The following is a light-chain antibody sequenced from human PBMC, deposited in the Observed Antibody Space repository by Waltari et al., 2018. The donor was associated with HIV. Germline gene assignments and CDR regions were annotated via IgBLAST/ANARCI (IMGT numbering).Light chain of an antibody. CDR2: EVT. CDR1: SSDLGASNR. Sequence: QSALTHTPSVSGSLGQSVPISRTGTSSDLGASNRVSWYQQSPGTAPKLRIYEVTHRPSGVPVRFSGSKSGNTASLTISGLQADDEADYYCSSYTTSSTWVFGGGTKLTVL. CDR3: SSYTTSSTWV. V-gene: IGLV2-18*02. J-gene: IGLJ3*02.